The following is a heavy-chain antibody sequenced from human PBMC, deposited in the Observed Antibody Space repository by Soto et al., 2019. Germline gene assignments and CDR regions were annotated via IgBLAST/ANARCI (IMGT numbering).Heavy chain of an antibody. CDR2: VYHRGTT. V-gene: IGHV4-59*01. CDR1: GASTSNYH. Sequence: LTCSVSGASTSNYHYSWIRQSPGKGLEWIGYVYHRGTTHYTPSLKSRVNMSVDTSTNEFYLKLKSVTAADTAVYYCALGGYNYGRPFDFWGQGTLVTVSS. D-gene: IGHD5-18*01. J-gene: IGHJ4*02. CDR3: ALGGYNYGRPFDF.